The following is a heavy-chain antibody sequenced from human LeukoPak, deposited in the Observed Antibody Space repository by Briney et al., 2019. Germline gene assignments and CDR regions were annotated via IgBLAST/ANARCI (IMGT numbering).Heavy chain of an antibody. J-gene: IGHJ5*02. V-gene: IGHV3-21*01. CDR3: ARDHNYYDSGGGFDP. Sequence: GGSLRLSCAASGFTLSTYSMNWVRQAPGKGLEWASSISSSSTYIHYADSVKGRFTISRDNAKNSLYLQMNSLRDEDTAVYYCARDHNYYDSGGGFDPWGQGTLVTVSS. D-gene: IGHD3-10*01. CDR1: GFTLSTYS. CDR2: ISSSSTYI.